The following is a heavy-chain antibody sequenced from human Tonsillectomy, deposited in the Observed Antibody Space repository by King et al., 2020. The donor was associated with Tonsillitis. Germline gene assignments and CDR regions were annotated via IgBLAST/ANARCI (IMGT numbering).Heavy chain of an antibody. D-gene: IGHD3-22*01. CDR1: GGSISSGGYS. V-gene: IGHV4-30-4*07. CDR3: ARQAILYDSSGEEYYYYYYGMDV. Sequence: VQLQESGPGLVKPSQTLSLTCAVSGGSISSGGYSWSWIRQPPGKGLEWIGYIYYSGSTYYNPSLKSRVTISVDTSKNQFSLKLSSVTAADTAVYYCARQAILYDSSGEEYYYYYYGMDVWGQGTTVTVSS. J-gene: IGHJ6*02. CDR2: IYYSGST.